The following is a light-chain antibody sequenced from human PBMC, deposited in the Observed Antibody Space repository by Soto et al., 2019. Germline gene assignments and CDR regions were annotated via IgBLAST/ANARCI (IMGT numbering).Light chain of an antibody. CDR2: GAS. CDR3: HQYGSSPPRT. CDR1: QSISSSY. Sequence: EIVLTRSPGTLSLSPGERATLSCRASQSISSSYLAWYQQKPGQAPRLLIYGASSRATGIPDRFSGSGSGTDFTLTISRLEPEDFAVYYCHQYGSSPPRTFGQGTKLEIK. J-gene: IGKJ2*01. V-gene: IGKV3-20*01.